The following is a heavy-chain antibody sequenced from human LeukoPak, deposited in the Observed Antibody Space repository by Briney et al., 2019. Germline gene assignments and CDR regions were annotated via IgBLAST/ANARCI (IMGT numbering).Heavy chain of an antibody. CDR1: GFTFSTYG. J-gene: IGHJ4*02. Sequence: GGSLRLSCVASGFTFSTYGMSWVRQAPGKGLEWVSAISGSGGSTYYADSVKGRFTISRDNSKNTLYLQMNSLRAEDTAVYYCAKDIRRYSYGYTPYYFDYWGQGTLVTVSS. D-gene: IGHD5-18*01. V-gene: IGHV3-23*01. CDR2: ISGSGGST. CDR3: AKDIRRYSYGYTPYYFDY.